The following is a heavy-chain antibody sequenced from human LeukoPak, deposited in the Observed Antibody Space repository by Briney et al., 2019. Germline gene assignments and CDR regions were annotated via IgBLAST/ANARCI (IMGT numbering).Heavy chain of an antibody. CDR3: ARDDSGSYYFDY. CDR2: INPNSGGT. Sequence: ASVKVSCKASGYTFTGYYMHWVRQAPGQGLEWMGWINPNSGGTNYAQKFQGRVTMTRDTSISTDYMELSRLRSDDTAVYYCARDDSGSYYFDYWGQGTLVTVSS. D-gene: IGHD1-26*01. J-gene: IGHJ4*02. CDR1: GYTFTGYY. V-gene: IGHV1-2*02.